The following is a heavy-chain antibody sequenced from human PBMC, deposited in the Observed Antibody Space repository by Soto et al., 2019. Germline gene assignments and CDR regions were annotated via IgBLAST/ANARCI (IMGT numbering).Heavy chain of an antibody. CDR1: GFTFSSYA. J-gene: IGHJ5*02. CDR3: ARPYFSGGSCYSFSSRYVTWFDP. CDR2: ISYDGSNK. V-gene: IGHV3-30-3*01. Sequence: GGSLRLSCAASGFTFSSYAMHWVRQAPGKGLEWVAVISYDGSNKYYADSVKGRFTISRDNSKDTLYLQMNSLRAEDTAVYYCARPYFSGGSCYSFSSRYVTWFDPWGQGTLVTVSS. D-gene: IGHD2-15*01.